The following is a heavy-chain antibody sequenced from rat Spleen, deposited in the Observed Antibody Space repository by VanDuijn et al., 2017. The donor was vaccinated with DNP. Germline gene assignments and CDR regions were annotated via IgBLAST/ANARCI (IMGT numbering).Heavy chain of an antibody. CDR2: IITSGGNT. CDR1: GFTFNNYD. Sequence: EVHLVESGGGLVQPGGSLKLSCAASGFTFNNYDMAWVRQAPTKGLEWVASIITSGGNTYYRDSVKGRFTVSRDNAKSTLYLQMDSLRSEDTATYYCARHYYDGSYYFDYWGQGVMVTVSS. J-gene: IGHJ2*01. D-gene: IGHD1-12*02. V-gene: IGHV5-25*01. CDR3: ARHYYDGSYYFDY.